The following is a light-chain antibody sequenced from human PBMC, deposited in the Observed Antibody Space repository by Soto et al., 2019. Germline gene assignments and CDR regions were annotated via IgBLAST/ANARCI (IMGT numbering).Light chain of an antibody. Sequence: IQLTQSPSSLSASVGDRVTITYRASQGISNHLGWYQQKPGKAPELLIYAASTLQTGVPSRFSGGGSGTDFTLTITSLQPEDFATYYCQQVNVYPSTFGGGTKVEIK. J-gene: IGKJ4*01. CDR1: QGISNH. CDR3: QQVNVYPST. CDR2: AAS. V-gene: IGKV1-9*01.